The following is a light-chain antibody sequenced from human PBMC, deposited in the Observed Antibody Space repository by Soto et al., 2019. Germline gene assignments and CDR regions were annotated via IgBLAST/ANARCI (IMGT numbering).Light chain of an antibody. CDR3: QSYDSSLSGVV. CDR1: SSNIGAGYD. J-gene: IGLJ2*01. CDR2: GNS. Sequence: QSALTQPPSVSGAPGQRVTISCTGSSSNIGAGYDVHWYQQLPGTAPKLLIYGNSNRPSGVPDRFSGSKSGTSASLVITGLQAEDEADYYCQSYDSSLSGVVFGGGTKLTVL. V-gene: IGLV1-40*01.